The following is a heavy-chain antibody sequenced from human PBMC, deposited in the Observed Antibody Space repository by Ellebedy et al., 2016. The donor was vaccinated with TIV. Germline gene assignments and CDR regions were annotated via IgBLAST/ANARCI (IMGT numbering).Heavy chain of an antibody. CDR2: LYYSGST. CDR1: GGSISSSSYS. Sequence: MPSETLSLTCTVSGGSISSSSYSWGWIRQPPGMGLEWIGSLYYSGSTYYNPSLKSRVTISVATSKYQFSLKLSYVTAAATAVYYCARSTMIVVVPFDYWGQGTLVTVSS. V-gene: IGHV4-39*01. D-gene: IGHD3-22*01. CDR3: ARSTMIVVVPFDY. J-gene: IGHJ4*02.